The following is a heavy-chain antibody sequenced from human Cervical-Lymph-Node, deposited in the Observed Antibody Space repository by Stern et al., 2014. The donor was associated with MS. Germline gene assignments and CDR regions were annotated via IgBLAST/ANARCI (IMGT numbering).Heavy chain of an antibody. CDR3: ASSPTVTIFGVAAPHYGLNV. CDR1: GGSISSGDYF. J-gene: IGHJ6*02. D-gene: IGHD3-3*01. Sequence: QLQLQESGPGLVKPSQTLSLTCTVSGGSISSGDYFWTWIRQPPGKGLEWIGYISYNGSAYYNPSLKSRVSISVDTSKNQFSLKLSSVTAADTAVYYCASSPTVTIFGVAAPHYGLNVWGQGTTVTVSS. CDR2: ISYNGSA. V-gene: IGHV4-30-4*01.